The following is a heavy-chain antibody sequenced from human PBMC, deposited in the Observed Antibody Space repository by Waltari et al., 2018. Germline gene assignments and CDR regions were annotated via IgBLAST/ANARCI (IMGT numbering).Heavy chain of an antibody. V-gene: IGHV3-30*02. CDR3: AKDIGYCTSTSCYNYYFYMDV. D-gene: IGHD2-2*01. J-gene: IGHJ6*03. CDR2: IRYDGSNK. CDR1: GFTFSSYG. Sequence: QVQLVESGGGVVQPGGSLRLSCAASGFTFSSYGMHWVRQAPGKGLEWVTLIRYDGSNKYYADSVKGRSTISRDNSKNTLYLQMNSLRAEDTAVYYCAKDIGYCTSTSCYNYYFYMDVWGKGTTVTVSS.